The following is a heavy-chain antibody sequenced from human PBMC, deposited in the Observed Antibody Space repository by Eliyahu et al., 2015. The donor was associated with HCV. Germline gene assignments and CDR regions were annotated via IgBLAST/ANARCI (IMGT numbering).Heavy chain of an antibody. CDR1: GYTFTSYG. CDR2: ISAYNGKT. J-gene: IGHJ3*02. Sequence: QVQLVQSGAEVKKPGASVKVSCKASGYTFTSYGISWVRQAPGQGLEWMGWISAYNGKTNYAQKLQGRVTMTTDTSTSTAYMELRSLRSDDTAVYYCAREMYCSGGSCYSYHDAFDIWGQGTMVTVSS. V-gene: IGHV1-18*01. D-gene: IGHD2-15*01. CDR3: AREMYCSGGSCYSYHDAFDI.